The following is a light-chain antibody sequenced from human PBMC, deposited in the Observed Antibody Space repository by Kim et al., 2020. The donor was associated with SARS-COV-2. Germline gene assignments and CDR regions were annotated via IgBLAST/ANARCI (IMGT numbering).Light chain of an antibody. V-gene: IGLV3-1*01. CDR1: KLGDKY. Sequence: VSPGQTASITCSGDKLGDKYACWYQQKPGQSPVLVIYQDTKRPSGIPERFSGSNSGNTATLTISGTQAMDEADYYCQAWDSSTLYVFGTGTKVTVL. CDR3: QAWDSSTLYV. J-gene: IGLJ1*01. CDR2: QDT.